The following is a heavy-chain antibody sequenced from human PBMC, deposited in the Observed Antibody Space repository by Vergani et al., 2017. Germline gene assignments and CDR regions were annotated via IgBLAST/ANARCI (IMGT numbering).Heavy chain of an antibody. CDR2: ISGSGGST. J-gene: IGHJ4*02. CDR1: GFTFSSYA. Sequence: EVQLLESGGGLVQPGGSLRLSCAASGFTFSSYAMSWVRQAPGKGLEWVSAISGSGGSTYYADSVKGRFTISRDKSKNTLYLQMNSLRADDTAVYYCARGSIGWEYSSSKYFDYWGQGTLVTVSS. D-gene: IGHD6-6*01. CDR3: ARGSIGWEYSSSKYFDY. V-gene: IGHV3-23*01.